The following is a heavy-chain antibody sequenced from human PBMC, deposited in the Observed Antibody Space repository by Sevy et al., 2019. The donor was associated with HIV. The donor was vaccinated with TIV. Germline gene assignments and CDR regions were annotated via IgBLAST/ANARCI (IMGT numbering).Heavy chain of an antibody. Sequence: GGSLRLSCAASGFTFSSYAMHWVRQAPGKGLEWVADISYDGSNKYYADSVKGRFTISRDNSKNTLYLQMNSLRAEDTAVDYCGREEYDSIGYDFDYWGKGTLVTVSS. CDR2: ISYDGSNK. CDR1: GFTFSSYA. V-gene: IGHV3-30-3*01. J-gene: IGHJ4*02. D-gene: IGHD3-22*01. CDR3: GREEYDSIGYDFDY.